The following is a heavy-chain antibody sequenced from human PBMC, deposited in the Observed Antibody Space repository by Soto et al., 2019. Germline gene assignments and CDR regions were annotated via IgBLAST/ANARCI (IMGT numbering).Heavy chain of an antibody. J-gene: IGHJ5*02. CDR3: ARDQGITIFGVVNTFDP. V-gene: IGHV1-2*02. Sequence: GASVKVSCKASGYTFTGYYMHWVRQAPGQGLEWMGWINPNSGGTNYAQKFQGRVTMTRDTSISTAYMELSRLRSDDTAVYYCARDQGITIFGVVNTFDPWGQGTLVTVSS. CDR1: GYTFTGYY. CDR2: INPNSGGT. D-gene: IGHD3-3*01.